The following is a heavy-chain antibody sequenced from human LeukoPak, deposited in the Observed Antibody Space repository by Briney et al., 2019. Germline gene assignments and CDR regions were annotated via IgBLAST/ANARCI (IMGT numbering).Heavy chain of an antibody. CDR1: GFTFSSYE. Sequence: GGSLRLSCAASGFTFSSYEMNWVHQAPGKGLEWVSYISSSGSTIYYADSVKGRFTISRDNAKNSLYLQMNSLRAEDTAVYYCAREGIAVAVNFDYWGQGTLVTVSS. V-gene: IGHV3-48*03. CDR2: ISSSGSTI. CDR3: AREGIAVAVNFDY. D-gene: IGHD6-19*01. J-gene: IGHJ4*02.